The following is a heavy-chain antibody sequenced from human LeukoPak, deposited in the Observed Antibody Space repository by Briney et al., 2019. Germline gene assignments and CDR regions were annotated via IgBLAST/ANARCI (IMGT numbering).Heavy chain of an antibody. J-gene: IGHJ4*02. Sequence: ASVKVSCKASGYTFTSYDINWVRQATGQGLEWMGWMNPNSGNTGYAQKFQGRVTITRNTSISTAYMELSSLRSEDTAVYYCARVEKNWNAGGYHFDYWGQGTLVTVSS. V-gene: IGHV1-8*03. CDR1: GYTFTSYD. CDR3: ARVEKNWNAGGYHFDY. CDR2: MNPNSGNT. D-gene: IGHD1-1*01.